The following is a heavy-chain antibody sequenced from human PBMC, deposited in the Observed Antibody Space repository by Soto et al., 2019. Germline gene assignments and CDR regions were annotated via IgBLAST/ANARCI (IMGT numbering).Heavy chain of an antibody. CDR3: ARGGRGVAPRFAVYSYWGRAV. Sequence: ASVKVSCKASGYTFTGYYMHWVRQATGQGLEWMGWMNPNSGNTGYAQKFQGRVTMTRNTSISTAYMELSSLRSEDTAVYYCARGGRGVAPRFAVYSYWGRAVGGKGPRVPFP. V-gene: IGHV1-8*02. J-gene: IGHJ6*04. D-gene: IGHD5-12*01. CDR1: GYTFTGYY. CDR2: MNPNSGNT.